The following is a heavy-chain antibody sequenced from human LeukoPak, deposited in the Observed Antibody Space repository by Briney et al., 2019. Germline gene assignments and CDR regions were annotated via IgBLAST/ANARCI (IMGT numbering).Heavy chain of an antibody. CDR1: GFTFSNSA. V-gene: IGHV3-23*01. Sequence: GGSLRLSCVASGFTFSNSAMSWVRQSPGKGLEWVSSIGVRSGDLIYADSVKGRFTISRDNSKNTVHLQMNSLRGDDTAVYYCARRNSMVPFDFWGQGILVTVSS. J-gene: IGHJ4*02. CDR3: ARRNSMVPFDF. CDR2: IGVRSGDL. D-gene: IGHD2/OR15-2a*01.